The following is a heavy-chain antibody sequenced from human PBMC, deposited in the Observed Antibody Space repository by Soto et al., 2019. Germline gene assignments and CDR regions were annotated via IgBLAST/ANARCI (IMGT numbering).Heavy chain of an antibody. CDR1: GGSTTYYY. D-gene: IGHD3-22*01. Sequence: QVQLQESGPGLVKPSETLSLTCTVSGGSTTYYYWSWFRQAPGKGLEWLGYIYYTGSTNYNPSLKSRPPXSXAXXTSQCAVTLPPVTAEDTAVYYRANGWGPGGIVVDYWGQGALVIVSS. CDR2: IYYTGST. CDR3: ANGWGPGGIVVDY. V-gene: IGHV4-59*01. J-gene: IGHJ4*02.